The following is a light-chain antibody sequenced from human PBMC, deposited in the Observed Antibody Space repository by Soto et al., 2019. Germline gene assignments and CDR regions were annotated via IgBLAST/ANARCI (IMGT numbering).Light chain of an antibody. V-gene: IGKV1-39*01. J-gene: IGKJ3*01. Sequence: IKMTQTPSSLTTSVGDRVTITYRASQGIRNDLDWYQQKPGIAPELLIYAASSLQSGVPSRFSGSGSGTDFTLTISSRQPEDFATYYCQQSYSTPIHFCAGTKVDI. CDR3: QQSYSTPIH. CDR1: QGIRND. CDR2: AAS.